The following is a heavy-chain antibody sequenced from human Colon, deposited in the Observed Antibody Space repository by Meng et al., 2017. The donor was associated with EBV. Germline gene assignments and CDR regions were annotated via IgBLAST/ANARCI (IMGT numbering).Heavy chain of an antibody. CDR2: IYHSGTT. D-gene: IGHD4-17*01. CDR3: ARNGDYNPGLY. CDR1: GDSISNNW. J-gene: IGHJ4*02. V-gene: IGHV4-4*02. Sequence: QVELRGSGPGTVKPSGTLSLTCAVSGDSISNNWWSWVRQPPGKGLEWIGEIYHSGTTNYNPSLRSRVTISVDKSKNQFSLQLTSVTAADTAVYYCARNGDYNPGLYWGQGTLVTVSS.